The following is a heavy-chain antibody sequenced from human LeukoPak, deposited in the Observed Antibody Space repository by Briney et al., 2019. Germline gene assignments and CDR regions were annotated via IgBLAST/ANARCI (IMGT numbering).Heavy chain of an antibody. V-gene: IGHV3-30*04. CDR1: GFNFKSYA. Sequence: PGGSLRLSCAASGFNFKSYAMHWVRQAPGKGLEWVAAILYDGSAKYYSDSIKGRFTISRDNSENTLYLQMNSLRLEDTAIYYCANSGYLDSGSSQSDYWGQGTLVIVSS. CDR2: ILYDGSAK. CDR3: ANSGYLDSGSSQSDY. J-gene: IGHJ4*02. D-gene: IGHD3-10*01.